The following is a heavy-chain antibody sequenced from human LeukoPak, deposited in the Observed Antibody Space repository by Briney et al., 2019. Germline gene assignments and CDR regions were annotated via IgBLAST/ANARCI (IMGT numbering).Heavy chain of an antibody. D-gene: IGHD3-10*01. V-gene: IGHV3-9*01. Sequence: SLRLSCAASGFTFSSYAMSWVRQAPGKGLEWVSGISWNSGSIGYADSVKGRFTISRDNAKNSLYLQMNSLRAEDTALYYCAKGGTYYYGSGSYSDFDYWGQGTLVTVSS. CDR1: GFTFSSYA. J-gene: IGHJ4*02. CDR3: AKGGTYYYGSGSYSDFDY. CDR2: ISWNSGSI.